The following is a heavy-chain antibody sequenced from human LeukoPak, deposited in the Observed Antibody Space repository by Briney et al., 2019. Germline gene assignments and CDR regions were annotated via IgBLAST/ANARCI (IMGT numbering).Heavy chain of an antibody. CDR2: ISSSSSYI. V-gene: IGHV3-21*01. D-gene: IGHD6-6*01. Sequence: GGSLRLSCAASGFTFSSYSMNWVRQAPGKGLEWVSSISSSSSYIYYADSVKGRFTISRDDAKNSLYLQMNSLRAEDTAVYYCARGGLAGYYYYGMDVWGQGTTVTVSS. J-gene: IGHJ6*02. CDR3: ARGGLAGYYYYGMDV. CDR1: GFTFSSYS.